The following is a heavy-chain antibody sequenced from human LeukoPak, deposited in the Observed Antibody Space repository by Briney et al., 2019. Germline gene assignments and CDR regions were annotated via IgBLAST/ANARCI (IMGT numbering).Heavy chain of an antibody. D-gene: IGHD6-19*01. Sequence: ASVKVSCKASGGTFSSYAISWVRQAPGQGLEWMGGIIPIFGTANYAQKFQGRVTITADESTSTAYMELSSPRSEDTAVYYCASEESSSGWYKYFDYWGQGTLVTVSS. V-gene: IGHV1-69*13. CDR2: IIPIFGTA. CDR3: ASEESSSGWYKYFDY. J-gene: IGHJ4*02. CDR1: GGTFSSYA.